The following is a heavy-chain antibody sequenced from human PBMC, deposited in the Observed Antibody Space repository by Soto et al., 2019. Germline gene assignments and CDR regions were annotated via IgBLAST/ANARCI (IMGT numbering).Heavy chain of an antibody. CDR1: GFTFSSYA. V-gene: IGHV3-23*01. CDR2: ISGSGGST. D-gene: IGHD2-2*01. CDR3: AKDWWIVVVPAAMPEELFWFDP. J-gene: IGHJ5*02. Sequence: GGSLRLSCAASGFTFSSYAMSWVRQAPGKGLEWVSAISGSGGSTYYADSVKGRFTISRDNSKNTLYLQMNSLRAEDTAVYYCAKDWWIVVVPAAMPEELFWFDPWGQGTLVTVSS.